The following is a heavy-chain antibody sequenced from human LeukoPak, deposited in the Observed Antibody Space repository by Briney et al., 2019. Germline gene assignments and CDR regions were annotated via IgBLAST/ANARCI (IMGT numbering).Heavy chain of an antibody. J-gene: IGHJ6*03. V-gene: IGHV3-30*02. CDR2: IRYDGSNK. CDR3: AKDSGLVYYYMDA. Sequence: GGSLRLSCAASGFTFSSYGMHWVRQAPGKGLEWVAFIRYDGSNKYYADSVKGRFTISRDDSKNTLYLQMNSLRAEDTAVYYCAKDSGLVYYYMDAWGKGTTVTVSS. CDR1: GFTFSSYG. D-gene: IGHD3-10*01.